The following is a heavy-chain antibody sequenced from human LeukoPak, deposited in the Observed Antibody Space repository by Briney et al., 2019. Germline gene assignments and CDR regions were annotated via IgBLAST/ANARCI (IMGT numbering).Heavy chain of an antibody. CDR1: GFTFSSYA. CDR3: ASTGIVGATCDY. V-gene: IGHV3-30-3*01. D-gene: IGHD1-26*01. J-gene: IGHJ4*02. CDR2: ISYDGSNK. Sequence: GGSLRLSCAVSGFTFSSYAMHWVRQAPGKGLEWVAVISYDGSNKYYADSVKGRFTISRDNSKNTLYLQMNSLRAEDTAVYYCASTGIVGATCDYWGQGTLVTVSS.